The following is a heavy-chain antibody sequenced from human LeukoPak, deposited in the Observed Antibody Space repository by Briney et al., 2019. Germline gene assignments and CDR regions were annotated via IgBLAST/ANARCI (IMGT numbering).Heavy chain of an antibody. CDR3: VKVGDSGYGEYYQH. CDR1: GFTFRDYP. D-gene: IGHD5-12*01. J-gene: IGHJ1*01. Sequence: GGSLRLSCSASGFTFRDYPIHWVRQAPGDGLQYVSAISSAGGTTYYADSVRGRFTISRDNSKNTLYLQMSSLRAEDTALYYCVKVGDSGYGEYYQHWGQGTLVTVSS. V-gene: IGHV3-64D*06. CDR2: ISSAGGTT.